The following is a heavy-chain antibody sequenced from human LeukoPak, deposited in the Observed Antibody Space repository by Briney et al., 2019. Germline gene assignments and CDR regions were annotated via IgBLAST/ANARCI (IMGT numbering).Heavy chain of an antibody. CDR3: ARDPTYYDFWSGSFSYFDY. Sequence: GGSLRLSCAASGFTFSSYSMNWVRQAPGKGLEWVSYISSSSSTIYIADPVKGRFTISRDNAKNSLYLQMNSLRAEDTAVYYCARDPTYYDFWSGSFSYFDYWGQGTLVTVSS. V-gene: IGHV3-48*01. J-gene: IGHJ4*02. CDR2: ISSSSSTI. D-gene: IGHD3-3*01. CDR1: GFTFSSYS.